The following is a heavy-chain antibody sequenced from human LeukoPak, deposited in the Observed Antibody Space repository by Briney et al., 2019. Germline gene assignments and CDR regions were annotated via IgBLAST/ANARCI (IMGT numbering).Heavy chain of an antibody. Sequence: GGSLRLSCAASGFTFSSYAMSWVRQAPGKGLEWVSAISGSGGSTYYADSVKGRFTISRDNSKNTLYLQMNSLRAEDTAVYYCAKDRGGSSSWYSKFDYWGQGTLVTVSS. CDR3: AKDRGGSSSWYSKFDY. CDR1: GFTFSSYA. CDR2: ISGSGGST. J-gene: IGHJ4*02. V-gene: IGHV3-23*01. D-gene: IGHD6-13*01.